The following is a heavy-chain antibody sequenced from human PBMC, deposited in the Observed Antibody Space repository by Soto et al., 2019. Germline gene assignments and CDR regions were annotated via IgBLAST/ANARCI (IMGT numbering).Heavy chain of an antibody. Sequence: QVQLVQSGAEVKKPGASVKVSCKASGYTFTSYGISWVRQAPAQGLEWMGWISAYNVNTNYAQKLQGRVTMTTDTSTSTAYMELRSLRSDDTAVYYCARVHLGYCSGGSCYSRWFDPWGQGTLVTVSS. CDR2: ISAYNVNT. D-gene: IGHD2-15*01. J-gene: IGHJ5*02. CDR1: GYTFTSYG. V-gene: IGHV1-18*01. CDR3: ARVHLGYCSGGSCYSRWFDP.